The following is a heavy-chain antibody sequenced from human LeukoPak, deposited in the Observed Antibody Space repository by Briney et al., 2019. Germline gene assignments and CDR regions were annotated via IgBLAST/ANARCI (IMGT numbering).Heavy chain of an antibody. CDR2: INHSGST. D-gene: IGHD3-9*01. J-gene: IGHJ4*02. CDR1: GGSFSGYY. Sequence: PSETLSLTCAVYGGSFSGYYWNWIRQPPGNGLEWIGEINHSGSTNYNPSLKSRVTISVDTSKNAFSLKLSSVTAADTAVFFFTRKTHYDILTGYYNERYFDYWGQGTLVTVSS. V-gene: IGHV4-34*01. CDR3: TRKTHYDILTGYYNERYFDY.